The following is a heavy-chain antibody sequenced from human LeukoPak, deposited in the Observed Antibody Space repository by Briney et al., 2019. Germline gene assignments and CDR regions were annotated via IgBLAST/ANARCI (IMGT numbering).Heavy chain of an antibody. CDR3: TKDLPFTAGGVIVH. Sequence: PGGSLRLSCGVPGLTFSDAWLTWVRQGPGKGLEWVGLIRSKVDGGTADYATTVKGRFTISRDDSKNMLYLQMNGLKTEDTAIYYCTKDLPFTAGGVIVHWGQGALVTVSS. D-gene: IGHD3-16*01. CDR2: IRSKVDGGTA. V-gene: IGHV3-15*01. J-gene: IGHJ5*02. CDR1: GLTFSDAW.